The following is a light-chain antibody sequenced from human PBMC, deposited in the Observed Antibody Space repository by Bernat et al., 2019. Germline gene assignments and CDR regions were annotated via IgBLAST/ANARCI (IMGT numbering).Light chain of an antibody. CDR1: SSDVGGYNY. V-gene: IGLV2-11*01. CDR3: CSYAGSFTWV. CDR2: DAS. J-gene: IGLJ3*02. Sequence: QSALTQSRSVSGSPGQSVTISCTGTSSDVGGYNYVSWYQQHPGKAPKLMIYDASKRPSGVPDRFSGSKSGNTASLTISGLQAEDEADYYCCSYAGSFTWVFGGGTWLTVL.